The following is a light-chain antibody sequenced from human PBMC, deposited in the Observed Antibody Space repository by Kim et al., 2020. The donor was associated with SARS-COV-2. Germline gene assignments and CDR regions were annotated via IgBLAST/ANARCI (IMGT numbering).Light chain of an antibody. V-gene: IGLV3-1*01. CDR3: QAWDRGTVV. CDR2: QDN. Sequence: SYELTQPPSVYVFPGQTASIACSGNKLGEKYACWYQQKPGQSPVVVIYQDNKRPSGIPERFSGSNSGNTATLTISATQAMDEADYYCQAWDRGTVVFGGGTQLTVL. J-gene: IGLJ2*01. CDR1: KLGEKY.